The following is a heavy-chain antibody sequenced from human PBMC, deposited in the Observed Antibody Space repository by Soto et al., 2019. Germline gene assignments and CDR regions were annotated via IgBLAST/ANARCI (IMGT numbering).Heavy chain of an antibody. Sequence: SETLSLTCAVSGGSISSGGYSWSWIRQPPGKGLEWIGYIYHSGSTYYNPSLKSRVTISVDRSKNQFSLKLSSVTAADTAVYYCARELAAAGPGGWFDPWGQGTLVTVSS. CDR3: ARELAAAGPGGWFDP. CDR2: IYHSGST. CDR1: GGSISSGGYS. D-gene: IGHD6-13*01. J-gene: IGHJ5*02. V-gene: IGHV4-30-2*01.